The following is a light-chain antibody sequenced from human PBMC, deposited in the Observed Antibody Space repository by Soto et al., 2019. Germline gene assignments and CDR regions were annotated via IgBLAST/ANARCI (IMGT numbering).Light chain of an antibody. J-gene: IGKJ2*01. CDR3: HQYDNAPQT. CDR2: GAS. V-gene: IGKV3-15*01. Sequence: EIVMTQSPATLSVSPGERATVSCRASQTVSGNLAWYQQRPGQAPRLLMYGASTRATGIPARFSGSGSGTDFSLTISRLEPEDFAVYYCHQYDNAPQTYGQGTKVDIK. CDR1: QTVSGN.